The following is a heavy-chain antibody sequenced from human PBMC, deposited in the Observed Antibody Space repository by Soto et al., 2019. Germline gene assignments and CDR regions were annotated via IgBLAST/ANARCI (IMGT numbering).Heavy chain of an antibody. CDR2: INHSGST. CDR3: ARGRPGLLFY. V-gene: IGHV4-34*01. Sequence: QVQLQQWGAGLLKPSETLSLTCAVYGGSFSGYYWSWIRQPPGKGLEWIGEINHSGSTNYNPSLKSRVTISVDTSKNQFSLKLSSVTAADTAVYCCARGRPGLLFYWGQGTLVTVSS. CDR1: GGSFSGYY. J-gene: IGHJ4*02.